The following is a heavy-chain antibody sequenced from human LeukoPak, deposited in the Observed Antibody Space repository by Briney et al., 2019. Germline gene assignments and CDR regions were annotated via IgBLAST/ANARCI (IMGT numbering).Heavy chain of an antibody. V-gene: IGHV3-23*01. CDR1: GFTFSNYA. CDR3: AKGRHYYGSGSYYTFDY. CDR2: ISGSGGST. D-gene: IGHD3-10*01. J-gene: IGHJ4*02. Sequence: PGGSLRLSCAASGFTFSNYAMGWVRQAPGKGLEWVSAISGSGGSTYYADSVKGRFTISRDNSKNTLYLQMNSLRAEDTAVYYCAKGRHYYGSGSYYTFDYWGQGTLVTVSS.